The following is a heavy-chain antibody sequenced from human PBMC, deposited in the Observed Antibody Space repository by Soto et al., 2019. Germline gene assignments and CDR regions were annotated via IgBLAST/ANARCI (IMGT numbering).Heavy chain of an antibody. CDR2: FNPTGDTA. D-gene: IGHD5-18*01. CDR3: ARGGRIVDTGIGYYYYHAMDV. V-gene: IGHV1-46*01. Sequence: ASVKVSCKASGYTFTSYYIHWVRQAPGQGLGWMGIFNPTGDTASYAQKLQGRVTMTRDTSTGTAYMELGSLRSEDTAVYYCARGGRIVDTGIGYYYYHAMDVWGQGTTVTVSS. CDR1: GYTFTSYY. J-gene: IGHJ6*02.